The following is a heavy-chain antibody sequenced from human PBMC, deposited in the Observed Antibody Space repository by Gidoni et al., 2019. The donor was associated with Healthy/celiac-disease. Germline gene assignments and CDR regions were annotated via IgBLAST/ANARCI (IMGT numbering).Heavy chain of an antibody. Sequence: QVQLVQSGAEVKKPGASVKVSCKASGYPFTSYYMHWVRQASGQGLEWMGIINPSGGSTSYAQKFQGRVTMTRDTSTSTVYMELSSLRSEDTAVYYCARDVGGIFYYDSSGSEFDYWGQGTLVTVSS. D-gene: IGHD3-22*01. J-gene: IGHJ4*02. V-gene: IGHV1-46*01. CDR1: GYPFTSYY. CDR2: INPSGGST. CDR3: ARDVGGIFYYDSSGSEFDY.